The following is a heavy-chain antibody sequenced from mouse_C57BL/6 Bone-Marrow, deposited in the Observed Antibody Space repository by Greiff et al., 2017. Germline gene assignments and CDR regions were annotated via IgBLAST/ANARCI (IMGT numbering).Heavy chain of an antibody. J-gene: IGHJ1*03. CDR3: ARKSHCYFDV. CDR2: IDPSDSYT. V-gene: IGHV1-50*01. CDR1: GYTFTSYW. Sequence: QVQLQQPGAELVKPGASVKLSCKASGYTFTSYWMQWVKQRPGQGLEWIGEIDPSDSYTNYNQKFKGKATLTVDTSSSTAYMQLSSLTSEDAAVYYCARKSHCYFDVWGTGTTVTVSS.